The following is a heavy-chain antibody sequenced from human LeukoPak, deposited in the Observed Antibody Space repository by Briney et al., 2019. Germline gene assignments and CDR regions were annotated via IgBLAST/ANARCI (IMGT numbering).Heavy chain of an antibody. CDR1: GGTFSSYA. V-gene: IGHV1-69*04. Sequence: SVKVSCKASGGTFSSYAISWVRQAPGQGLEWMGRIIPILGIANYAQKFQGRVTITADKSTSTAYMELSSLRSEDTAVYYCATDRDSRAEYFQHWGQGTLVTVSS. CDR3: ATDRDSRAEYFQH. J-gene: IGHJ1*01. CDR2: IIPILGIA. D-gene: IGHD2-21*02.